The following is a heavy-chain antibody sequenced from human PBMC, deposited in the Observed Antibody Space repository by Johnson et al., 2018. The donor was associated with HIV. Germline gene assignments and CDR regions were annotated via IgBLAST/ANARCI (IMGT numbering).Heavy chain of an antibody. D-gene: IGHD3-22*01. CDR2: IKQDGSEN. Sequence: VQLVESGGGVVQPGRSLRLSCAASGFTFSSYWMSWVRQAPGKGLEWVANIKQDGSENYYVDSVTGRFTISRDNAKNSLYLQMNSLRAEDTAVYYCARGDYHDSSGYFSDAFDVWGQGTMVTVSS. J-gene: IGHJ3*01. CDR1: GFTFSSYW. V-gene: IGHV3-7*02. CDR3: ARGDYHDSSGYFSDAFDV.